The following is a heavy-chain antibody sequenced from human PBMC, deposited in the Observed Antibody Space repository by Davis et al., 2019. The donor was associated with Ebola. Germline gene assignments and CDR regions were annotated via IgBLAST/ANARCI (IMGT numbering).Heavy chain of an antibody. CDR1: GGSVSSGSYY. J-gene: IGHJ4*02. CDR3: ARALWSGAHLDY. Sequence: PSETLSLTCTVSGGSVSSGSYYWSWIRQPPGKGLEWIGDIFYSGSTNYNPSLKSRVTISVDTSKNQFSLKLSSVTAADTAVYYCARALWSGAHLDYWGQGTLVTVSS. D-gene: IGHD3-3*01. CDR2: IFYSGST. V-gene: IGHV4-61*01.